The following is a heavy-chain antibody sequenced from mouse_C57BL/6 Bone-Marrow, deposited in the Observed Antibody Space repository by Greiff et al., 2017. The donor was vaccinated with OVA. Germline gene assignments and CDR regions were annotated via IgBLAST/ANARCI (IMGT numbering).Heavy chain of an antibody. CDR2: ISYSGST. J-gene: IGHJ2*01. CDR1: GYSITSDY. V-gene: IGHV3-8*01. CDR3: ARGVTTRRGAFDW. D-gene: IGHD2-2*01. Sequence: DVMLVESGPGLAKPSQTLSLTCSVTGYSITSDYWNWIRKFPGNKLEYMGYISYSGSTYYNPSLKSRISITRDTSKNQYYLQLNSVTTEDTATYYCARGVTTRRGAFDWWGQGTTLTVSS.